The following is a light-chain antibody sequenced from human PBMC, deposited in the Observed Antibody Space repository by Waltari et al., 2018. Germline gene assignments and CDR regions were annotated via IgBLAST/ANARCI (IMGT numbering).Light chain of an antibody. J-gene: IGKJ2*01. CDR3: QQSYTMPMYT. CDR2: AVF. Sequence: DIQMTQSPSSLSASVGHRFTITCRASQDISNNLNWYQQKPGKAPDLLIFAVFTLQSGVPSRFSGSGSGTEFTLTISSLQPEDSATYYCQQSYTMPMYTFGQGTKLEIK. V-gene: IGKV1-39*01. CDR1: QDISNN.